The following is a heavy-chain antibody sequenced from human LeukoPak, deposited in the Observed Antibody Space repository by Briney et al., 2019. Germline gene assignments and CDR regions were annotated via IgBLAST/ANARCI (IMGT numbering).Heavy chain of an antibody. Sequence: ASVKVSCKASGYTFTSYGISWVRQAPGQGLEWMGWISAYNGNTNYAQKLQGRVTMTTDTSTSTAYMELRSLRSDDTAVYYCAREGGSYFARYYFDYWGQGTLVTVSS. CDR1: GYTFTSYG. J-gene: IGHJ4*02. D-gene: IGHD1-26*01. V-gene: IGHV1-18*01. CDR2: ISAYNGNT. CDR3: AREGGSYFARYYFDY.